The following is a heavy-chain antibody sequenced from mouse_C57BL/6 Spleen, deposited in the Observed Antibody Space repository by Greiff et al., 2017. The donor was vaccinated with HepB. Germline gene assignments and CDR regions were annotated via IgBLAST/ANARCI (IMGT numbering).Heavy chain of an antibody. V-gene: IGHV5-4*01. D-gene: IGHD2-4*01. CDR1: GFTFSSYA. J-gene: IGHJ3*01. CDR3: ARDRGDYDFAY. CDR2: ISDGGSYT. Sequence: EVKLMESGGGLVKPGGSLKLSCAASGFTFSSYAMSWVRQTPEKRLEWVATISDGGSYTYYPDNVKGRFTISRDNAKNNLYLQMSHLKSEDTAMYYCARDRGDYDFAYWGQGTLVTVSA.